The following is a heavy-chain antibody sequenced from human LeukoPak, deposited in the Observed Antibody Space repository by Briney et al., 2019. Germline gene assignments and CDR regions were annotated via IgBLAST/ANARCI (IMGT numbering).Heavy chain of an antibody. D-gene: IGHD5-12*01. CDR2: ISWNSGSI. CDR1: GFTFDDYA. CDR3: AVSGYESH. V-gene: IGHV3-9*01. Sequence: GGSLRLSCAASGFTFDDYAMHWVRQAPGKGLEWVSGISWNSGSIGYAGSVKGRFTISRDNAKNSLYLQMNSLRAEDTALYYCAVSGYESHWGQGTLVTVSS. J-gene: IGHJ4*02.